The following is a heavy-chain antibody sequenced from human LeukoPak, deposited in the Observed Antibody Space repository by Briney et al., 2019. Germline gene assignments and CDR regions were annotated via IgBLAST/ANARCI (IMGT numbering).Heavy chain of an antibody. CDR3: AKAPSYGSGSYYTT. D-gene: IGHD3-10*01. J-gene: IGHJ5*02. Sequence: PGGSLRLSCAASGFTFSSYAMSWVRQAPGKGLEWVSAISGSGGSTYYADSVKGRFTISRDNSKNTLYLQMNSLRAEGTAVYYCAKAPSYGSGSYYTTWGQGTLVTVSS. V-gene: IGHV3-23*01. CDR2: ISGSGGST. CDR1: GFTFSSYA.